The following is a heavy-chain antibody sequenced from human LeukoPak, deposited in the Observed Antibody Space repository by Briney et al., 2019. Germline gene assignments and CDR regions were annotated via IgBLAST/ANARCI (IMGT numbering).Heavy chain of an antibody. D-gene: IGHD6-13*01. J-gene: IGHJ1*01. CDR2: IKSKTDGGTT. CDR3: TSLRGSSSKYFQY. Sequence: KPGRSLRLACAASGFTFSNAWMSWVRQAPGKGLEWVGRIKSKTDGGTTDYAAPVKGRFTISRDDSKDTLYLQMNSLRTEDTAGYYCTSLRGSSSKYFQYWGQGTLVTVS. V-gene: IGHV3-15*01. CDR1: GFTFSNAW.